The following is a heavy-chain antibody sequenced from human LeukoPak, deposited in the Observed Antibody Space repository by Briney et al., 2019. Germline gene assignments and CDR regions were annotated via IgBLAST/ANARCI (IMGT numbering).Heavy chain of an antibody. CDR2: IYSGGST. V-gene: IGHV3-53*01. D-gene: IGHD3-10*01. CDR1: GFTFSSNY. J-gene: IGHJ6*02. CDR3: ARGQSGTPHYYYGMDV. Sequence: PGGSLRLSCAASGFTFSSNYMSWVRQAPGKGLEWVSIIYSGGSTYYADSVKGRFTVSRDNSKNTLSLQMNSLREEDTAVYYCARGQSGTPHYYYGMDVWGQGTTVIVSS.